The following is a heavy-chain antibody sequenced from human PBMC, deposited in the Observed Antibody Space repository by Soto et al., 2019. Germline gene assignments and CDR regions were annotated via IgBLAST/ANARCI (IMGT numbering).Heavy chain of an antibody. D-gene: IGHD2-15*01. Sequence: QVQLVQSGAEVKKPGSSVKVSCKASGGTFSSYTISWVRQAPGQGLEWMGRIIPILGIANYAQKFQGRVTITADKSTSTAYMELSSLRSEDTAVYYCAREGSCSSEEENWFDPWGQGTLVTVSS. CDR2: IIPILGIA. J-gene: IGHJ5*02. V-gene: IGHV1-69*08. CDR3: AREGSCSSEEENWFDP. CDR1: GGTFSSYT.